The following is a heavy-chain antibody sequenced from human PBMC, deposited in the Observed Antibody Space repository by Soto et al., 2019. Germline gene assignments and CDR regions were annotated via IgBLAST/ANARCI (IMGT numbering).Heavy chain of an antibody. J-gene: IGHJ3*02. V-gene: IGHV4-34*01. D-gene: IGHD3-10*01. CDR1: GGSFSVYH. CDR3: ARGSYYYGSGSYYNPQWGVARGAGFDI. CDR2: INHSGST. Sequence: PSETLSLTSAVYGGSFSVYHWSWFRQPPGKGREWFGEINHSGSTSYNPSLKSRVTISVDTSKNQFSLKLSAVTAADTAVYYCARGSYYYGSGSYYNPQWGVARGAGFDIWGQGTMVTVSS.